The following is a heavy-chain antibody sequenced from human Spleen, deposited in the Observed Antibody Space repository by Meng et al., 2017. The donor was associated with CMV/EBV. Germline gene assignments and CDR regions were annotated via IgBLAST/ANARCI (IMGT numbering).Heavy chain of an antibody. CDR3: ARGGVGYSYYFDY. CDR1: GFTFSSYA. J-gene: IGHJ4*02. V-gene: IGHV3-23*03. D-gene: IGHD3-10*01. CDR2: IYSGGSST. Sequence: GGSLRLSCAASGFTFSSYAMSRVRQAPGKGLEWVSVIYSGGSSTYYADSVKGRFTISRDNSKNTLYLQMNSLRAEDTAVYYCARGGVGYSYYFDYWGQGTLVTVSS.